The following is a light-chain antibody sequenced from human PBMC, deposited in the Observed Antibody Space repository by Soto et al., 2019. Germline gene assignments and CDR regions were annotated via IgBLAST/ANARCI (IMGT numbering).Light chain of an antibody. CDR3: QHYNDWPPAFT. CDR2: GAS. V-gene: IGKV3-15*01. J-gene: IGKJ3*01. Sequence: EILMTQSPATLSVSPGERATLSCRASQSLSRNLAWYQQKPGQAPRLLIYGASTRASGIPARFSGVGSGTEFNLPISSLQSEDFALCYCQHYNDWPPAFTFGPGTKVDL. CDR1: QSLSRN.